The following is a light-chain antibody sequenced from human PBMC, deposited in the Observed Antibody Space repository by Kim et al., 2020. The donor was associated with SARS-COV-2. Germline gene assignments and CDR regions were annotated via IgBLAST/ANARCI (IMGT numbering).Light chain of an antibody. CDR1: SSDVGGYNY. Sequence: QSALTQPASVSGSPGQSITISCTGTSSDVGGYNYVSWYQQHPGKAPKLMIYDVSKRPSGVSNRFSGSKSGNTASLTISGLQAEDGGDYYCSSFTSSSTWVFGGGPKL. CDR3: SSFTSSSTWV. J-gene: IGLJ3*02. V-gene: IGLV2-14*01. CDR2: DVS.